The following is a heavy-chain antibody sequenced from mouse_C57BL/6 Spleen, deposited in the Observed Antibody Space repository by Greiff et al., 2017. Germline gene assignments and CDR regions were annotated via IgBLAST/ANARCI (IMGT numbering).Heavy chain of an antibody. J-gene: IGHJ4*01. CDR2: IHPNSGST. D-gene: IGHD1-1*01. Sequence: QVQLQQPGAELVKPGASVKLSCKASGYTFTSYWMHWVKQRPGQGLEWIGMIHPNSGSTNYNEKFKSKATLTVDKSSSTAYMQLSSLTSEDSAVYYCARGEDYYGSSRHYSAVDYWGQGTSVTVSS. V-gene: IGHV1-64*01. CDR3: ARGEDYYGSSRHYSAVDY. CDR1: GYTFTSYW.